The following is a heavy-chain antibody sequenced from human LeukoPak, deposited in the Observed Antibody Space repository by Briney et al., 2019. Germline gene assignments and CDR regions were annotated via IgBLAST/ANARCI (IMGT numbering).Heavy chain of an antibody. CDR3: AKDRGGYCSSTSCRYPGY. CDR2: ISDDGSNK. Sequence: GRSLRLSCAASGFTFISFGMNWGRQAPGEGLEWVAVISDDGSNKYYADSVKGRFTISRDNSKNTLYLQMYSLRAEDAAVYYCAKDRGGYCSSTSCRYPGYWGQGTLVTVSS. J-gene: IGHJ4*02. D-gene: IGHD2-2*01. V-gene: IGHV3-30*18. CDR1: GFTFISFG.